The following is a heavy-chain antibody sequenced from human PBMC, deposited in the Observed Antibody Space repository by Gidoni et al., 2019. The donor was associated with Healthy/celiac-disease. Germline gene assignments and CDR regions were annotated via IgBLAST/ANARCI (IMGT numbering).Heavy chain of an antibody. Sequence: QVQLLVSGPGLLTPLESLSHTQHASGGSISSYDWSWIRQPPGKGLECIGYIYYSGSTNYNPSLKSRVTISVDTSKNQFSLKLSSVTAADTAVYYCARGRGGNSFDYWGQGTLVTVSS. CDR2: IYYSGST. CDR1: GGSISSYD. CDR3: ARGRGGNSFDY. V-gene: IGHV4-59*01. D-gene: IGHD2-15*01. J-gene: IGHJ4*02.